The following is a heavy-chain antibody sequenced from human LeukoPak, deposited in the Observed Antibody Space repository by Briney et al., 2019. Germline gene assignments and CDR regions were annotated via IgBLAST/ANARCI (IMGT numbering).Heavy chain of an antibody. Sequence: SETLSLTCTVSGGPIYSYYWSWIRQTAGKGLEWIGRLYPGVSTDYNPSLKSRVTMSIDTSKNQFALKLSDVTAADTAVYYCARLKFYDSTGYSPGHYMDVWGKGTTVTVSS. CDR1: GGPIYSYY. D-gene: IGHD3-22*01. CDR3: ARLKFYDSTGYSPGHYMDV. CDR2: LYPGVST. J-gene: IGHJ6*03. V-gene: IGHV4-4*07.